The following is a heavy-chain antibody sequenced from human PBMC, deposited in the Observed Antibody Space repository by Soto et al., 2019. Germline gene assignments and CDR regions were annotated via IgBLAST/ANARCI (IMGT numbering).Heavy chain of an antibody. CDR3: AHKGTEGYFGY. D-gene: IGHD3-22*01. J-gene: IGHJ4*02. Sequence: QITLKESGPTLVKPTHTLTLTCTFSGFSLSTIRVAVGWIRQPPGKALEWLALIYWDDDKRYSPSLKSRLTITKDTSKNQVVLTLTNMDPVDTATYYCAHKGTEGYFGYWGQGTLVTVSS. V-gene: IGHV2-5*02. CDR1: GFSLSTIRVA. CDR2: IYWDDDK.